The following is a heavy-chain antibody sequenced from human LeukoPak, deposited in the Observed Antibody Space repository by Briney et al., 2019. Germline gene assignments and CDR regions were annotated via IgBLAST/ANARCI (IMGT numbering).Heavy chain of an antibody. CDR3: ATLPSFDY. Sequence: GGSLRLSCAASGFTFSSYSMNWVRQAPGKGLEWVSSISSSSSYINYADSVKGRFTIPRDNAKNSLYVQMNSLRAEDTAVYYCATLPSFDYWGQGTLVTVSS. J-gene: IGHJ4*02. CDR2: ISSSSSYI. D-gene: IGHD2-15*01. CDR1: GFTFSSYS. V-gene: IGHV3-21*01.